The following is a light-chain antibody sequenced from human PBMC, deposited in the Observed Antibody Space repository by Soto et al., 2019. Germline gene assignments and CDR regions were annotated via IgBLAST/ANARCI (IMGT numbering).Light chain of an antibody. V-gene: IGKV3-20*01. CDR3: KQFSGXPLT. CDR1: QSIASSY. J-gene: IGKJ4*01. Sequence: EIVLTQSPGTLSLSPGQIATLSCRAIQSIASSYLSWYQQKPGQPPRLLLYRTFNSDTGITDRFSGSGYGTDFTLTLSRLEPEDFAVYFCKQFSGXPLTCGGGTKV. CDR2: RTF.